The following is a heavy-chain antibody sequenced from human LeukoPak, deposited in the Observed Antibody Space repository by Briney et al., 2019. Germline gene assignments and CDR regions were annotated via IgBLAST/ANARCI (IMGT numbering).Heavy chain of an antibody. Sequence: GRSLRLSCAASGFTFDDYAMHWVRQAPGKGLEWVSGISWNSGSIGYADSVKGRFTISRDNSKNTLYLQMNSLRAEDTAVYYCAMAMVRGVIIPLDYWGQGTLVTVSS. D-gene: IGHD3-10*01. J-gene: IGHJ4*02. CDR3: AMAMVRGVIIPLDY. V-gene: IGHV3-9*01. CDR1: GFTFDDYA. CDR2: ISWNSGSI.